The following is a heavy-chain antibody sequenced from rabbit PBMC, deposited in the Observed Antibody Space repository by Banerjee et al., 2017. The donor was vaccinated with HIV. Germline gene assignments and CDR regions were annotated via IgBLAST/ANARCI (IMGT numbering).Heavy chain of an antibody. D-gene: IGHD6-1*01. Sequence: SGGSLKLSCKASGFDFSSYYMSWVRQAPGKGLEWIGYIDPVFGSTYYASWVNGRFTISSHNAQNTLYLQLNSLTAADTATYFCARAYAGYAGYGYATRDLWGQGTLVTVS. V-gene: IGHV1S7*01. CDR3: ARAYAGYAGYGYATRDL. J-gene: IGHJ3*01. CDR2: IDPVFGST. CDR1: GFDFSSYY.